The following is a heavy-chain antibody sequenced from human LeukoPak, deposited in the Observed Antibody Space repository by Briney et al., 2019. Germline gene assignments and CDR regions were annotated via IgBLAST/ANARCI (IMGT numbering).Heavy chain of an antibody. J-gene: IGHJ6*02. Sequence: GGSLRLSCAASGFTFSSYSMNWVRQAPGKGLEWVSGISNSGSSTYYADSVKGRFTISRDNSKNTLYLQLSSLRAEDTAVYYRANTMVRGSYNMDVWGQGTTVTVSS. CDR1: GFTFSSYS. D-gene: IGHD3-10*01. CDR3: ANTMVRGSYNMDV. V-gene: IGHV3-23*01. CDR2: ISNSGSST.